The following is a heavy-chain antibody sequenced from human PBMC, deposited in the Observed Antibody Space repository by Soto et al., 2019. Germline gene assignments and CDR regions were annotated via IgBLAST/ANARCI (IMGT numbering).Heavy chain of an antibody. Sequence: SETLSLTCTVSGGSISSYYWSWIRQPPGKGLEWIGYIYYSGTTNYNPSLKSRVTISVDTSKNQFSLQLSSVTAADTAVYYCARHLGFCSSTSCYAWFDPWGQGTLVTVS. CDR1: GGSISSYY. CDR3: ARHLGFCSSTSCYAWFDP. D-gene: IGHD2-2*01. CDR2: IYYSGTT. V-gene: IGHV4-59*01. J-gene: IGHJ5*02.